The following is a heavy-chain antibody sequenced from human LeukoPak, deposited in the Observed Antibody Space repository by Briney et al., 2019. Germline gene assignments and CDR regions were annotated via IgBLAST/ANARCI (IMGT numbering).Heavy chain of an antibody. CDR2: IWHDGSNK. D-gene: IGHD3-9*01. Sequence: PGGSLRLSCAASGFIFSTYGMHWVRQAPGKGLEWVAFIWHDGSNKYYGDSMKGRFTISRDNSKNTLYLQMSSLRAEDTAVYYCVRDLLTLPQKYFDSWGQGTLVSVSS. V-gene: IGHV3-30*02. CDR3: VRDLLTLPQKYFDS. J-gene: IGHJ4*02. CDR1: GFIFSTYG.